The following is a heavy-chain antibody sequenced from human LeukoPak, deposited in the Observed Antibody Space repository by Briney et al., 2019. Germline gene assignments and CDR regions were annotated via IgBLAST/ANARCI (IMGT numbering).Heavy chain of an antibody. CDR3: ARVVTAWFDP. CDR2: IYYSGST. V-gene: IGHV4-59*01. J-gene: IGHJ5*02. D-gene: IGHD2-21*02. CDR1: GGSISSYY. Sequence: SETLSLTCTVSGGSISSYYWSWIRQPPGKGLEWIGYIYYSGSTNYNPSLKSRVTISVDTSKNQFSLKLSSVTAADTAVCYCARVVTAWFDPWGQGTLVTVSS.